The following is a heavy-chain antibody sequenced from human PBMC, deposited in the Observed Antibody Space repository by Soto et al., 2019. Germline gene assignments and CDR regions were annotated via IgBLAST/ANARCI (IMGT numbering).Heavy chain of an antibody. CDR3: ASGPEVGDDEFGFLVWNFDL. V-gene: IGHV3-48*02. Sequence: EVQLVESGGGLVQPGGSLRLSCAGSGFTLSSYSVNWVRRAPGKGLEWIAYISGSSRTKYYADSVKGRFTISRDNAKRSVYLQMASVRYEDTAVYYRASGPEVGDDEFGFLVWNFDLWCRGTPVSISS. CDR2: ISGSSRTK. D-gene: IGHD3-3*01. J-gene: IGHJ2*01. CDR1: GFTLSSYS.